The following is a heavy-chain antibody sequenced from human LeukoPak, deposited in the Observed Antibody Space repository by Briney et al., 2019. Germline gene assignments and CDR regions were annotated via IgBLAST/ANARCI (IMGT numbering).Heavy chain of an antibody. Sequence: PGGSLRLSCAASGFTFSTYAMHWVRQAPGKGLEWVAVISYDGSKEYYADSVKGRFTISRDNSKNTLNLQMNSLRAEDTAVYCCARGQPDAFDIWGQGTMVTVSS. CDR1: GFTFSTYA. CDR3: ARGQPDAFDI. D-gene: IGHD1-14*01. V-gene: IGHV3-30*04. CDR2: ISYDGSKE. J-gene: IGHJ3*02.